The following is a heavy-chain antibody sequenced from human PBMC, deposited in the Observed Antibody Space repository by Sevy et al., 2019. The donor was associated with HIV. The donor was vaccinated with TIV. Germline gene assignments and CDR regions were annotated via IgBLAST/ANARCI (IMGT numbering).Heavy chain of an antibody. CDR1: GGSIRSSSHY. V-gene: IGHV4-39*01. J-gene: IGHJ3*02. Sequence: SETLSLTCTVSGGSIRSSSHYWGWIRQSPGKGLEWIGSIYYSGRTNYKWSLKSRVTMSVDTSKNQFSLKLTSVTATDTAVYYCTRFSNPIVVMLTPSPRWAFDIWGQGTKVTLSS. CDR3: TRFSNPIVVMLTPSPRWAFDI. D-gene: IGHD2-21*02. CDR2: IYYSGRT.